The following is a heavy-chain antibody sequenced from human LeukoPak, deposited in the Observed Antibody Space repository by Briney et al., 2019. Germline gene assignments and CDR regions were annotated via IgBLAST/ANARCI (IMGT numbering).Heavy chain of an antibody. J-gene: IGHJ4*02. D-gene: IGHD3-10*01. Sequence: SQTLSLTCTVSGGSISSYYWSWIRQPPGKGLEWIEYIYYSGSTNYNPSLKSRVTISVDTSKNQFSLKLSSVTAADTAVYYCAGSSVGRPVDYWGQGTLVTVSS. CDR2: IYYSGST. V-gene: IGHV4-59*01. CDR1: GGSISSYY. CDR3: AGSSVGRPVDY.